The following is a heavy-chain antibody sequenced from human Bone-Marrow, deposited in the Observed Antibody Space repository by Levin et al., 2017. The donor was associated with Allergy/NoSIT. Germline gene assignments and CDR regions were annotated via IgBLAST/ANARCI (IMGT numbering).Heavy chain of an antibody. J-gene: IGHJ4*02. D-gene: IGHD2-2*01. CDR2: IWYDGSNK. V-gene: IGHV3-33*01. CDR1: GFTFSSYG. Sequence: GGSLRLSCAASGFTFSSYGMHWVRQAPGKGLEWVAVIWYDGSNKYYADSVKGRFTISRDNSKNTLYLQMNSLRAEDTAVYYCARGNRGLADYQLLMSEQIAARSPFDYWGQGTLVTVSS. CDR3: ARGNRGLADYQLLMSEQIAARSPFDY.